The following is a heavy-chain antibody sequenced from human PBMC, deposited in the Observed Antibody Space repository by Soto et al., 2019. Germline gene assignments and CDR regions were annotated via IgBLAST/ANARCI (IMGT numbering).Heavy chain of an antibody. CDR2: IHSDGSST. CDR3: ARGDKGGFDL. CDR1: GFTFNYYW. Sequence: PGGSLRLSCAASGFTFNYYWMHWVRQAPGQGLVWVSRIHSDGSSTTYADSVKGRFTISRDNAKNTLYLQMNSLRAEDTAVYYCARGDKGGFDLWGQGTTVTVSS. D-gene: IGHD2-21*02. V-gene: IGHV3-74*01. J-gene: IGHJ3*01.